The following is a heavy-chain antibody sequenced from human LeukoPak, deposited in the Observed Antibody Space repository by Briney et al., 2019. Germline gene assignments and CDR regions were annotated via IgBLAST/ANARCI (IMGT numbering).Heavy chain of an antibody. CDR3: ARYSYSGSYYFFDY. V-gene: IGHV4-59*08. D-gene: IGHD1-26*01. Sequence: QPSETLSLTCTVSGGSISSYYWSWIRQPPGKGLEWIGYIYYSGSTNYNPSLKSRVTISVDTSKNQFSLKLSSVTAADTAVYYCARYSYSGSYYFFDYWGQGTLVTVSS. J-gene: IGHJ4*02. CDR2: IYYSGST. CDR1: GGSISSYY.